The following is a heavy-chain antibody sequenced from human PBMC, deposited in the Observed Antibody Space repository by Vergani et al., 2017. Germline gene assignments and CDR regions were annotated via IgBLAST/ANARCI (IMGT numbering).Heavy chain of an antibody. CDR2: ISWNSGNI. CDR3: AKGPQPYSGTYWFYMDV. J-gene: IGHJ6*03. D-gene: IGHD1-26*01. Sequence: EVQLVESGGGLVKPGGSLRLSCAASGFTFDDYAMHWVRQVPGKGLEWVSGISWNSGNIGYADSVRGRFTISRDNAENSLYLQMNSLRTEDTAFYYCAKGPQPYSGTYWFYMDVWGKGTTVTVSS. CDR1: GFTFDDYA. V-gene: IGHV3-9*01.